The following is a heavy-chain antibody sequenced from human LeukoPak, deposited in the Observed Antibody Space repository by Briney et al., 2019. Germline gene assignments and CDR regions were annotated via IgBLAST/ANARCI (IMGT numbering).Heavy chain of an antibody. D-gene: IGHD1-1*01. J-gene: IGHJ4*02. Sequence: GGSLRLSCAASGFTFSSYGMSWVRQAPGEGLEWVSAISGSGDSTYYADSVKGRFTISRDNSKNTLYLQMNSLRAEDTAVYYCARDDPTGTTDYWGQGTLVTVSS. V-gene: IGHV3-23*01. CDR2: ISGSGDST. CDR3: ARDDPTGTTDY. CDR1: GFTFSSYG.